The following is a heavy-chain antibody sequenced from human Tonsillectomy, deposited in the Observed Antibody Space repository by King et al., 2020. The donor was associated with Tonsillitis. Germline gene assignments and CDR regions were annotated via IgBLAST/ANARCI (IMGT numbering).Heavy chain of an antibody. V-gene: IGHV3-73*02. CDR2: IRTKPNRYAT. CDR3: TRFAAPEYGHYGDS. D-gene: IGHD4-17*01. J-gene: IGHJ4*02. Sequence: EQLVQSGGGLVQPGGSLKLSCAASGFPFSGSAMHWVRQTSGKGLEWVGRIRTKPNRYATAYAASVTGRFTISRDDSKDPAYLQMNSLKTEDTAVYYCTRFAAPEYGHYGDSWGQGTLVTVSS. CDR1: GFPFSGSA.